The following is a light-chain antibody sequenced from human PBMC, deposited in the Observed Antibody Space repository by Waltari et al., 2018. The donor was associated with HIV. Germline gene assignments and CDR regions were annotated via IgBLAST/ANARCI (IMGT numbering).Light chain of an antibody. CDR3: QQYYSNSYT. V-gene: IGKV4-1*01. Sequence: DLVMTQSPESLAVSLGERATINCKSSQSVLYSSNNKNYLAWYQQKPGQPPKLLIYWASTRESGVPDRFSGSGSGTDFTLTISSLQTEDVAVYYCQQYYSNSYTFGQGTKLEIK. CDR1: QSVLYSSNNKNY. CDR2: WAS. J-gene: IGKJ2*01.